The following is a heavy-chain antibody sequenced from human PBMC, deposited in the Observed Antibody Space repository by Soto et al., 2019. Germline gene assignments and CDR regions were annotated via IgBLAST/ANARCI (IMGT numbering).Heavy chain of an antibody. CDR1: GYTFTGYY. V-gene: IGHV1-2*04. J-gene: IGHJ4*02. D-gene: IGHD2-15*01. Sequence: QVQLVQSGAEVKKPGASVKVSSKASGYTFTGYYMHWVRQAPGQGLEWMGWINPNSGGTNYAQKFQGWVTTTRDKSIRTAYMELSRLRSDDTAVYYCARVLCSGDSCYPDYWGQGTLVTVSS. CDR3: ARVLCSGDSCYPDY. CDR2: INPNSGGT.